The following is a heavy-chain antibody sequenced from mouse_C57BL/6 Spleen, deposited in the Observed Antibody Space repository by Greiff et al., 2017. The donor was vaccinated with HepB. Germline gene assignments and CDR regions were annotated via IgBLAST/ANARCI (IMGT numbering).Heavy chain of an antibody. Sequence: VQLKESGGGLVKPGGSLKLSCAASGFTFSDYGMHWVRQAPEKGLEWVAYISSGSSTIYYADTVKGRFTISRDNAKNTLFLQMTSLRSEDTAMYYCARPSHGRPLFAYWGQGTLVTVSA. CDR1: GFTFSDYG. CDR3: ARPSHGRPLFAY. J-gene: IGHJ3*01. V-gene: IGHV5-17*01. CDR2: ISSGSSTI.